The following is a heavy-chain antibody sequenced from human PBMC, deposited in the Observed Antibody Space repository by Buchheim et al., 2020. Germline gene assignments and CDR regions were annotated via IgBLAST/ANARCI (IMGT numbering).Heavy chain of an antibody. CDR2: IYYSGIT. J-gene: IGHJ6*02. Sequence: QLQLQESGPGLVKPSETLSLTCTVSGGSISSNRYDWGWIRQPPGKGLEWIGNIYYSGITYYNPSLKSRVTISIDTSKNQFSLKLRSVTAADMAVYYCSRAVTAKYYGMDVWGQGTT. D-gene: IGHD4-11*01. CDR1: GGSISSNRYD. CDR3: SRAVTAKYYGMDV. V-gene: IGHV4-39*07.